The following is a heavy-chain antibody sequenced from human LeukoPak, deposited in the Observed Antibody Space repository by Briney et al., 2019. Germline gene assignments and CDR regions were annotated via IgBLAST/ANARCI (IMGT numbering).Heavy chain of an antibody. CDR1: GFTFRSYS. D-gene: IGHD6-19*01. V-gene: IGHV3-48*01. J-gene: IGHJ3*02. CDR2: ISSSSSRDI. Sequence: SGGSLRLSCAAAGFTFRSYSMNWVRQAPGKGLEWVSYISSSSSRDIYYADSVKGRFTISRDNAKNSLYLQMNSLRAEDTAVYYCARDRRGGSGWADAFDIWGQGTMVTVSS. CDR3: ARDRRGGSGWADAFDI.